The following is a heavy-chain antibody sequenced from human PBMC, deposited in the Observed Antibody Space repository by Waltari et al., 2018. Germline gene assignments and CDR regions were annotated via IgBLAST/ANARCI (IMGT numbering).Heavy chain of an antibody. CDR3: GTVTVYSSGWLDAFDI. Sequence: QLQLQESGPGLVKPSETLSLTCTVSGGSISTNGHYWGWIRQPPGKGLEWIGSTHFTGSTYYSPSLKNRITVSVDTSKNEFSLKLSFLTAADTAVYYCGTVTVYSSGWLDAFDIWGQGTMVTVSS. J-gene: IGHJ3*02. D-gene: IGHD6-19*01. V-gene: IGHV4-39*01. CDR2: THFTGST. CDR1: GGSISTNGHY.